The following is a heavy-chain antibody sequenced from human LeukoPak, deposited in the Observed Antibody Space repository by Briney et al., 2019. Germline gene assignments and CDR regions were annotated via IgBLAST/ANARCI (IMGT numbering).Heavy chain of an antibody. Sequence: PGGSLRLSCATSGFTFTTFWMHWVRQAPGKGLEWVSSISSSSSHIYYADSVKGRFTISRDNAKNSLYLQMNSLRAEDTAVYYCAREYYYDSSGYYPRVRGTLNWGQGTLVTVSS. J-gene: IGHJ4*02. V-gene: IGHV3-21*04. CDR3: AREYYYDSSGYYPRVRGTLN. CDR2: ISSSSSHI. D-gene: IGHD3-22*01. CDR1: GFTFTTFW.